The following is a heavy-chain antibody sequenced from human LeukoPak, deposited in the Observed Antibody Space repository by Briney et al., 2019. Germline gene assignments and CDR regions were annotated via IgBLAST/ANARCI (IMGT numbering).Heavy chain of an antibody. CDR1: GSSISSDYY. J-gene: IGHJ4*02. V-gene: IGHV4-38-2*02. CDR3: ARDIDNWNDAAYYFDY. Sequence: SETLSLTCAVSGSSISSDYYWGWIRQPPGKGLEWIGNIYHTGSTYYNPSLKSRLTISLDTSKNQFSLKLSSVTAADTAVYYCARDIDNWNDAAYYFDYWGQGTLVTVSS. CDR2: IYHTGST. D-gene: IGHD1-20*01.